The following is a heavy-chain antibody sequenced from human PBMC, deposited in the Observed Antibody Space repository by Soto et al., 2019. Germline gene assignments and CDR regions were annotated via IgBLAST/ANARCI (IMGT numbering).Heavy chain of an antibody. Sequence: QVQLQESGPGLVKPSETLSLTCTVSGGSVSSGSYYWSWIRQPPGKGLEWIGYIYYSGSTNYNPALKSRVSISVDTSKNQFSLKLSSVTAADTDVYYCARDGVAAAGNPFDYWGQGTLVTVSS. CDR3: ARDGVAAAGNPFDY. D-gene: IGHD6-13*01. CDR1: GGSVSSGSYY. J-gene: IGHJ4*02. V-gene: IGHV4-61*01. CDR2: IYYSGST.